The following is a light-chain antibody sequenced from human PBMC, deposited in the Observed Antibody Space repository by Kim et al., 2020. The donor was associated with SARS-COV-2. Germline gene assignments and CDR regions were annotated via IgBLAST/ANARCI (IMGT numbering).Light chain of an antibody. V-gene: IGKV3-20*01. CDR3: QQYGNSRT. CDR2: GAS. J-gene: IGKJ1*01. CDR1: QTISRNQ. Sequence: LSPGERATLACRASQTISRNQLAWYQHKPGQAPRLLIYGASSRATGIPDRFSGRGSGTDFSLTISRLEPEDCAVYYCQQYGNSRTFGQGTKVDIK.